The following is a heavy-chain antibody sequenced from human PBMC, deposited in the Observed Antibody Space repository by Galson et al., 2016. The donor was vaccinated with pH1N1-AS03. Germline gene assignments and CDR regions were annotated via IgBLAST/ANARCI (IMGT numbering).Heavy chain of an antibody. CDR1: GFPFSGYS. J-gene: IGHJ4*02. CDR2: ISTTSSSI. CDR3: ARDGPPQGISVAGSFDF. D-gene: IGHD6-19*01. V-gene: IGHV3-21*01. Sequence: SLRLSCAASGFPFSGYSMNWVRQAPGKGLEWVSFISTTSSSIYYADSVKGRFTISRDNAKNSLFLQMNNLRDEDTAVYYCARDGPPQGISVAGSFDFWGQGTLVTVSS.